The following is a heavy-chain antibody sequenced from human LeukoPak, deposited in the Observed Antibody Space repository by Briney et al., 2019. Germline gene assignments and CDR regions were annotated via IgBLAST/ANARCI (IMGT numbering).Heavy chain of an antibody. J-gene: IGHJ6*02. D-gene: IGHD3-3*01. CDR3: ARDYGFWSGQYCGMDV. CDR1: GFTFSDYY. CDR2: ISSSSSYT. Sequence: PGGSLRLSCAASGFTFSDYYMRWIRQAPGKGLEWVSYISSSSSYTNYADSVKGRFTISRDNAKNSLYLQMNSLRAEDTAVYYCARDYGFWSGQYCGMDVWGQGTTVTVSS. V-gene: IGHV3-11*06.